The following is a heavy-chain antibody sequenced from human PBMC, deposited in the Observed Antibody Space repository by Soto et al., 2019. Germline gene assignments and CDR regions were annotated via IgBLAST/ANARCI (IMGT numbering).Heavy chain of an antibody. V-gene: IGHV4-59*08. CDR2: IYYSGTT. CDR1: GGSISRYY. J-gene: IGHJ4*02. Sequence: QVQLQESGPGLVKPSETLSLTCTVSGGSISRYYWSWIRQPPGKGLEWIGYIYYSGTTNYNPSLKSRVTISVDTSKNPSTLKLSSVTAADTAVYYCARRYGYSFDYWGQGTLVTVSS. CDR3: ARRYGYSFDY. D-gene: IGHD1-1*01.